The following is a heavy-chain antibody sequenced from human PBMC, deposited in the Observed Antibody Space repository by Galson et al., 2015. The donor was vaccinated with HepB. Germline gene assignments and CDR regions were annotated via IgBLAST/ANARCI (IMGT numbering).Heavy chain of an antibody. Sequence: GSLRLSCAASGFTFSSYGMHWVRQAPGKGLEWVAFIRYDGSNKYYADSVKGRFTISRDNSKNTLYLQMNSLRAEDTAVYYCAKDWGGPYLWFGELIDYWGQGTLVTVSS. CDR2: IRYDGSNK. V-gene: IGHV3-30*02. CDR3: AKDWGGPYLWFGELIDY. J-gene: IGHJ4*02. CDR1: GFTFSSYG. D-gene: IGHD3-10*01.